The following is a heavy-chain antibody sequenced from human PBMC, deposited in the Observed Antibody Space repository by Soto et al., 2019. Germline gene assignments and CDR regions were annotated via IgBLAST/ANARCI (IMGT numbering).Heavy chain of an antibody. Sequence: PGGSLMLSCGPSGFSFKSYSMNWVRLAQGRGLEWVSAISGSGGSTYDAAYVKGRFTISRDNSKNTLYLQMNSLRAEDTAVYYCAKDVKVTTHYFDYGCQGTLVSVSS. CDR1: GFSFKSYS. CDR3: AKDVKVTTHYFDY. J-gene: IGHJ4*02. CDR2: ISGSGGST. D-gene: IGHD4-17*01. V-gene: IGHV3-23*01.